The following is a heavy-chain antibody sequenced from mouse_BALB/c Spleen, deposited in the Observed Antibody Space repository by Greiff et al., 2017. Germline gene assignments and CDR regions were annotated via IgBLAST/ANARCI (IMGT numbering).Heavy chain of an antibody. CDR3: ERGGGYCFDY. CDR2: IYPGDGDT. CDR1: GYAFSSSW. J-gene: IGHJ2*01. V-gene: IGHV1-82*01. Sequence: QVQLKQSGPELVKPGASVKISCKASGYAFSSSWMNWVKQRPGQGLEWIGRIYPGDGDTNFNGKFKGKATLTTDKSSSTAYMQLSSLTSVDSAVYYCERGGGYCFDYWGKDTTLTVSS.